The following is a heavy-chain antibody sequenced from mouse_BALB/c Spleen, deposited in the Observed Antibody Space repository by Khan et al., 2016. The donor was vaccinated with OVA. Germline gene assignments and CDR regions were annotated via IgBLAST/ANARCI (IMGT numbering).Heavy chain of an antibody. CDR3: ARAGYGSLAY. D-gene: IGHD2-2*01. V-gene: IGHV1-7*01. CDR2: INPSTGYA. Sequence: HVQLQQSGPELAKPGASVKMSCEASGYSFTNYWMNWLKQRPGQGLEWIGYINPSTGYADYNQKFKDKATLTADKSSSTAYIQLSSLTSEDSAIYYCARAGYGSLAYWGQGTLVIVSA. J-gene: IGHJ3*01. CDR1: GYSFTNYW.